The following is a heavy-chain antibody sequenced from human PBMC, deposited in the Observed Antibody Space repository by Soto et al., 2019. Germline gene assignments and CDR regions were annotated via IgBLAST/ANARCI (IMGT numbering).Heavy chain of an antibody. CDR1: GGSISRCW. J-gene: IGHJ4*02. Sequence: SETLGRSCTGSGGSISRCWWSWIRQPPGKGLEWIGYIYYSGSTNYNPSLKSRVTISVDTSKNQFSLKLSSVTAADTAVYYCARDNFSGGFDYWGQGTLVTVS. CDR3: ARDNFSGGFDY. CDR2: IYYSGST. D-gene: IGHD3-16*01. V-gene: IGHV4-59*01.